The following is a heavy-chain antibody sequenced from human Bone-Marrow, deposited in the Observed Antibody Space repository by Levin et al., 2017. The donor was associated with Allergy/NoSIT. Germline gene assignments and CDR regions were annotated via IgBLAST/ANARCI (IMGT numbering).Heavy chain of an antibody. J-gene: IGHJ6*02. CDR3: TRDNPDYYDISGDYFGMDV. Sequence: GESLKISCAPSGFTFSRHDMNWVRQAPGKGLEWISFVSSSGSTIYYADSVKGRFTVSRDNVKKSLYLEMNRLRDEDTAVYYCTRDNPDYYDISGDYFGMDVWGQGTSVTVSS. CDR2: VSSSGSTI. V-gene: IGHV3-48*03. CDR1: GFTFSRHD. D-gene: IGHD3-9*01.